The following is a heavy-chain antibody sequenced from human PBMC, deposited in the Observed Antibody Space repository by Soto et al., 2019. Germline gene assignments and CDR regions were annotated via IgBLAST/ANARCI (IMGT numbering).Heavy chain of an antibody. Sequence: HPGVSLRLSRAASGFTFSSYAMSWVRQAPGKGLEWVSAISGSGGSTYYADSVKVRFTIPRDNSKNTLYLQMNSLRAEDTAVYYCAKDLNTAMVTFGYYYYGMDVWGQGTTVTVSS. CDR1: GFTFSSYA. J-gene: IGHJ6*02. CDR3: AKDLNTAMVTFGYYYYGMDV. CDR2: ISGSGGST. D-gene: IGHD5-18*01. V-gene: IGHV3-23*01.